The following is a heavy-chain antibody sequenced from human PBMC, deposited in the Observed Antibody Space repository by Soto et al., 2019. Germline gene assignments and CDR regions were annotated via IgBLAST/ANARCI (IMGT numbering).Heavy chain of an antibody. CDR2: IRGTT. CDR1: GFTFTSYS. V-gene: IGHV3-48*01. Sequence: GGSLRLSCAASGFTFTSYSMNWVRQAPGKGLEWVSYIRGTTHYADSVKGRFTISRDNARSSLYLQMNSLRADDTAVYYCAKDRLAGNFDYWGQGTQVTVSS. CDR3: AKDRLAGNFDY. J-gene: IGHJ4*02.